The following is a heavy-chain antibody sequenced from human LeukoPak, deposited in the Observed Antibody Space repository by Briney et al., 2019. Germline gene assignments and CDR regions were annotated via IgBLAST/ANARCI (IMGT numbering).Heavy chain of an antibody. J-gene: IGHJ1*01. Sequence: GGSLRLSCAASGFTFSDYYMSWIRQAPGKGLEWVSYISSSGSTIYYADSVKGRFTISRDNAKNSLYLQMNSLRAEDTAVYYCARDRGYSSSPRRYFQHWGQGTLVTVSS. D-gene: IGHD6-6*01. V-gene: IGHV3-11*04. CDR2: ISSSGSTI. CDR1: GFTFSDYY. CDR3: ARDRGYSSSPRRYFQH.